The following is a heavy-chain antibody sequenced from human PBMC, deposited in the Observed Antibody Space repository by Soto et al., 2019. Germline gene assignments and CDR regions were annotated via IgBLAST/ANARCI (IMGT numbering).Heavy chain of an antibody. CDR1: GFTFSSYW. V-gene: IGHV3-7*01. CDR2: IKQDGSEK. CDR3: ARVGATDYYGMDV. J-gene: IGHJ6*02. Sequence: RGSLRLSCAASGFTFSSYWMSWVRQAPGKGLEWVANIKQDGSEKYYVDSVKGRFTISRDNAKNSLYLQMNSLRAEDTAVYYCARVGATDYYGMDVWGQGTTVTVSS. D-gene: IGHD1-26*01.